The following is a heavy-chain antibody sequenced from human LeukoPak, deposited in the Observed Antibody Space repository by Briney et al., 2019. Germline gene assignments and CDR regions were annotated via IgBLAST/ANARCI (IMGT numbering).Heavy chain of an antibody. J-gene: IGHJ5*02. Sequence: GESLKISCKGSGYTFSSYWIAWVRQMPGKGLEWMGIINPGNSETKYSPSFRGQVTISADKSSNTASLQWNSLKASDTAMYYCAGRFTSGWAGDHWGQGTLVTVSS. V-gene: IGHV5-51*01. D-gene: IGHD6-19*01. CDR3: AGRFTSGWAGDH. CDR1: GYTFSSYW. CDR2: INPGNSET.